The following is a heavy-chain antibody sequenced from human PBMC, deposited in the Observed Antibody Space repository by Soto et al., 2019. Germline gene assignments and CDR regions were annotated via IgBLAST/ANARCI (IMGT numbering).Heavy chain of an antibody. D-gene: IGHD2-15*01. V-gene: IGHV1-3*01. Sequence: QVQLVQSGAEVKKPGASVKVSCKASGYTFTSYAMHWVRQAPGQRLEWMGWINAGNGNTKYSQKFQGRVTITRDTPASTAYMELSSLRSEDTAVYYCARNIVVVVAATYDWFDPWGQGTLVTVSS. J-gene: IGHJ5*02. CDR2: INAGNGNT. CDR3: ARNIVVVVAATYDWFDP. CDR1: GYTFTSYA.